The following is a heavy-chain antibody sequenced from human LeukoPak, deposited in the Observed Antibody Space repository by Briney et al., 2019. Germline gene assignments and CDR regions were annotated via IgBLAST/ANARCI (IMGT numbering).Heavy chain of an antibody. Sequence: SETLSLTCAVYGGSFSGYYWSWIRQPPGKGLEWIGEINHSGSTNYNPSLKSRVTISVDTSKNQFSLKLSSVTAADTAVYYCARVTSDYGGNSRASGYWGQGTLVTVSS. CDR2: INHSGST. CDR3: ARVTSDYGGNSRASGY. CDR1: GGSFSGYY. V-gene: IGHV4-34*01. D-gene: IGHD4-23*01. J-gene: IGHJ4*02.